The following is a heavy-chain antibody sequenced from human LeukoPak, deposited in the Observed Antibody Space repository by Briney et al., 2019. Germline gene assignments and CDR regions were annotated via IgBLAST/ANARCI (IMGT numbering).Heavy chain of an antibody. V-gene: IGHV1-3*01. CDR2: INAGNGNT. CDR3: ARDSGWFGELLDYYYYGMDV. Sequence: ASVKVSCTASGYTFTSYAIHWVRQAPGQRLEWMGWINAGNGNTKYSQKFQGRVTITRDTSASTAYMELSSLRSEDTAVYYCARDSGWFGELLDYYYYGMDVWGQGTTVTVSS. CDR1: GYTFTSYA. D-gene: IGHD3-10*01. J-gene: IGHJ6*02.